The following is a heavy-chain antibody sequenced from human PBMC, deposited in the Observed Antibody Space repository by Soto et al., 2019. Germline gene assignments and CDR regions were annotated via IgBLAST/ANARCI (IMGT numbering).Heavy chain of an antibody. J-gene: IGHJ6*02. Sequence: PSETLSLTCTVSGGSISSYYWSWIRQPAGKGLEWIGRIYTSGSTNYNPSLKSRVTMSVDTSKNQFSLKLSSVAAADTAVYYCARGLITMVRGDYGMDVWGQGTPVTVSS. V-gene: IGHV4-4*07. D-gene: IGHD3-10*01. CDR2: IYTSGST. CDR1: GGSISSYY. CDR3: ARGLITMVRGDYGMDV.